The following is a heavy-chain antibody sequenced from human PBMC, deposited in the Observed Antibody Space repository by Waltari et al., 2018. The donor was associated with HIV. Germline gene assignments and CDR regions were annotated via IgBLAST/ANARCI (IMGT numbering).Heavy chain of an antibody. Sequence: QLQLQESGPGLVKSSETLSLICNVSGGSLTGSGYYWGWIRQPPGKGLEWIGNIYYSGSVYYNPSLKSRATIFADASKNYFSLNLMFVTAADTAMYFCARQACTSSTCLFMDNFDVWGQGTLVTVSS. CDR3: ARQACTSSTCLFMDNFDV. V-gene: IGHV4-39*01. J-gene: IGHJ3*01. CDR2: IYYSGSV. D-gene: IGHD2-2*01. CDR1: GGSLTGSGYY.